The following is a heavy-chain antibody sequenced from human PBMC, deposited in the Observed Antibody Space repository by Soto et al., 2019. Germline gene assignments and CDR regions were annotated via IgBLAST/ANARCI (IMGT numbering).Heavy chain of an antibody. CDR2: ISGSGATT. CDR3: AKAQALYGLSDY. CDR1: GFTFSTNA. Sequence: EVQLLESGGGLVQPGGSLRLSCAASGFTFSTNAMNWVRQAPGKGLEWVSGISGSGATTYYADSVKGRFTISRDNSKNTVYLQMSSLGAEDTLLYYCAKAQALYGLSDYLGQGTQVTVSS. V-gene: IGHV3-23*01. D-gene: IGHD2-8*01. J-gene: IGHJ4*02.